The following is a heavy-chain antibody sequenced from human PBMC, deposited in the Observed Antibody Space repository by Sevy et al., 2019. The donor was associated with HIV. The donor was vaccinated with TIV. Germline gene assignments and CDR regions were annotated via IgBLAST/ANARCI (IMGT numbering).Heavy chain of an antibody. Sequence: GGSLRLSCAASGLTFSGSAMHWVRQASGKGLEWVGRIRSKANSYATAYVASVKGRFTISRDDSKNTAYLQMNSLKTEDTAVYYCSRPGIQLWFDAFDIWGQRTMVTVSS. CDR1: GLTFSGSA. CDR3: SRPGIQLWFDAFDI. V-gene: IGHV3-73*01. D-gene: IGHD5-18*01. J-gene: IGHJ3*02. CDR2: IRSKANSYAT.